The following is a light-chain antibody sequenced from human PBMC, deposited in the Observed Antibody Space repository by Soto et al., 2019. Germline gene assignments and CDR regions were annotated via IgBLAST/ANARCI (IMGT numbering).Light chain of an antibody. CDR2: GAS. Sequence: EIVLTQSPGTLSLSPGERATLSCRASQSVSSSYLAWYQQKPGQAPRLLIYGASSRATGIPDRISGSGSGTDFTRTISRLEPEEFAVYYCQQYGSSPLTFGEGNKGEIK. CDR1: QSVSSSY. J-gene: IGKJ4*01. V-gene: IGKV3-20*01. CDR3: QQYGSSPLT.